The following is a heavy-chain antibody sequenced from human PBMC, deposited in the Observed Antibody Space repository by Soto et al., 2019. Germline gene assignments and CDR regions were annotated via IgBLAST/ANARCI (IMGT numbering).Heavy chain of an antibody. CDR3: ARDLLDYDFWSGTHYGMDV. CDR2: IYYSGST. CDR1: GGSISSGDYY. D-gene: IGHD3-3*01. J-gene: IGHJ6*02. Sequence: PSETLSLTCTVSGGSISSGDYYWSWIRQPPGKGLEWIGYIYYSGSTYYNPSLKSRVTISVDTSKNQFSLKLSSVTAADTAVYYCARDLLDYDFWSGTHYGMDVWGQGTTVTVSS. V-gene: IGHV4-30-4*01.